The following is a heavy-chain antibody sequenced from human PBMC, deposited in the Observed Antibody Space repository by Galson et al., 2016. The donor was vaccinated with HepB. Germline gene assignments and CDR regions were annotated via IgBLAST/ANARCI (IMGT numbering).Heavy chain of an antibody. J-gene: IGHJ2*01. Sequence: SETLSLTCAVSGGSISSDSWWSWIRQPPGKGLEWLGEIYRSGITNYSPSLQSRVTISLDKSKNQFSLKLGSVTAADTAVYYCARGGSGSTCTNGLCYFGYFDIWGRGTLVTVSS. D-gene: IGHD2-8*01. CDR1: GGSISSDSW. CDR2: IYRSGIT. CDR3: ARGGSGSTCTNGLCYFGYFDI. V-gene: IGHV4-4*02.